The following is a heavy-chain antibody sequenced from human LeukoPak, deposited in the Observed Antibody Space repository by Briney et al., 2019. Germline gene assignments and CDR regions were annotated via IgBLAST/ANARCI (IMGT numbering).Heavy chain of an antibody. CDR3: AKAAEI. CDR2: IYSGGST. V-gene: IGHV3-66*01. CDR1: GFAVSSDY. Sequence: PGGSLRLSCAASGFAVSSDYMSWVRQVPGKGLEWVSTIYSGGSTDYADSVKGRFIISRDNSKNTLYLQMNRLRVEDTAVYYCAKAAEIWGQGTMVTVSS. J-gene: IGHJ3*02.